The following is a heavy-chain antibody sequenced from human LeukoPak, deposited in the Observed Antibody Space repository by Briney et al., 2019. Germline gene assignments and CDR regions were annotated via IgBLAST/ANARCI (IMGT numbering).Heavy chain of an antibody. D-gene: IGHD3-10*01. CDR1: GFTFNSYA. Sequence: GSLRLSCAASGFTFNSYAMSWVRQAPGKGLEWIGEINHSGSTNYNPSLKSRVTISVDTSKNQFSLKLSSVTAADTAVYHCARGRKYYYGSGSPWAFDIWGQGTMVTVSS. CDR2: INHSGST. CDR3: ARGRKYYYGSGSPWAFDI. J-gene: IGHJ3*02. V-gene: IGHV4-34*01.